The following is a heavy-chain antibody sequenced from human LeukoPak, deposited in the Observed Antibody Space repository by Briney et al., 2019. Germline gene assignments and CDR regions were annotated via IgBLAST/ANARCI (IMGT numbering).Heavy chain of an antibody. V-gene: IGHV4-38-2*02. J-gene: IGHJ5*01. CDR2: IYHSGST. CDR1: GYSISSGYY. D-gene: IGHD2-15*01. CDR3: ARDLGIAGGLDS. Sequence: PSETLSLTCTVSGYSISSGYYWGWIRQPPGKGLEWIGEIYHSGSTNYNSSLESRLTISLDKSKNQLSLRLSSVTAADTAVYYCARDLGIAGGLDSWGQGTLVTVSS.